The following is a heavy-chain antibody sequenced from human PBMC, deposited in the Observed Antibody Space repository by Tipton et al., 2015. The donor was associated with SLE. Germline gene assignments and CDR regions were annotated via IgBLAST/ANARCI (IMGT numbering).Heavy chain of an antibody. CDR2: IYHSGST. J-gene: IGHJ6*02. CDR3: ARASTLTTVTTLDYYGMDV. Sequence: TLSLTCAVSGGSISSGGYSWSWIRQPPGKGLEWIGYIYHSGSTYYNPSLKSRVTISVDRSKNQFPLKLSSVTAADTAVYYCARASTLTTVTTLDYYGMDVWGQGTTVTVSS. D-gene: IGHD4-17*01. V-gene: IGHV4-30-2*01. CDR1: GGSISSGGYS.